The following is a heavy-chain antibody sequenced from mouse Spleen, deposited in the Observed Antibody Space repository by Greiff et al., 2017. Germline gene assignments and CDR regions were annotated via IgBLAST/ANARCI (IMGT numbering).Heavy chain of an antibody. V-gene: IGHV1-82*01. D-gene: IGHD2-14*01. CDR3: ARTGYRDSAWFAY. Sequence: QVQLQQSGPELVKPGASVKISCKASGYAFSSSWMNWVKQRPGKGLEWIGRIYPGDGDTNYNGKFKGKATLTADKSSSTAYMQLSSLTSEDSAVYFCARTGYRDSAWFAYWGQGTLVTVSA. CDR2: IYPGDGDT. J-gene: IGHJ3*01. CDR1: GYAFSSSW.